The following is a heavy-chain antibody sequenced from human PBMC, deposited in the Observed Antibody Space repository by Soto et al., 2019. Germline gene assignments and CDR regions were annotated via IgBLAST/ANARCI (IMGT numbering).Heavy chain of an antibody. J-gene: IGHJ3*02. V-gene: IGHV4-39*01. CDR3: VRYDRINMKPYSPEGFHI. Sequence: PSETLSLTCTVSGDSISSSNSHWGWTRQPPGKGLEYIGSVYYGGAIFYSGNIYYNPSLKSRVTISVDTSKNQFSLRLSSVTAADTGVYYCVRYDRINMKPYSPEGFHIWGQGTIVTVSS. CDR1: GDSISSSNSH. D-gene: IGHD3-3*02. CDR2: VYYGGAIFYSGNI.